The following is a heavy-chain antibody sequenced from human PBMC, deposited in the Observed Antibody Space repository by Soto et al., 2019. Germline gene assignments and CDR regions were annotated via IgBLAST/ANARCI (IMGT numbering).Heavy chain of an antibody. J-gene: IGHJ5*02. CDR2: IIPIFGTA. Sequence: QVQLVQSGAEVKKPGSSVKVSCKASGGTFSSYAISWVRQAPGQGLEWMGGIIPIFGTANYAQKFQGRVRIXXDXSXXTAYMELSSLRSEDTAVYYCARVGNSGSGWGWFDPWGQGTLVTVSS. CDR1: GGTFSSYA. V-gene: IGHV1-69*12. D-gene: IGHD3-22*01. CDR3: ARVGNSGSGWGWFDP.